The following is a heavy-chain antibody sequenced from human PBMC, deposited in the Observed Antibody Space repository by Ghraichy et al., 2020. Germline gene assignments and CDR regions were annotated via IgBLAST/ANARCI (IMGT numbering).Heavy chain of an antibody. J-gene: IGHJ6*02. CDR2: IKSKTDGGTT. Sequence: GESLNISCAASGFTFSNAWMSWVRQAPGKGLEWVGRIKSKTDGGTTDYAAPVKGRFTISRDDSKNTLYLQMNSLKTEDTAVYYCTLEWEMGVYGMDVWGQGTTVTVSS. V-gene: IGHV3-15*01. CDR3: TLEWEMGVYGMDV. CDR1: GFTFSNAW. D-gene: IGHD1-26*01.